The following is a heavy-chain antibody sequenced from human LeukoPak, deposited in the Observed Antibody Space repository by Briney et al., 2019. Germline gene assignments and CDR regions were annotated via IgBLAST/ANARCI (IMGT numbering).Heavy chain of an antibody. J-gene: IGHJ4*02. Sequence: PGGSLRLSCAASGFIFSSYGMHWVRQAPGKGLEWVAVISYDGSSKFYADSVKGRFTISRDNSKNTLYMQMNSLRAEDTAVYYCVKDGSWSIGTYYYDSSGYYPGYWGPGTLVTVSS. CDR1: GFIFSSYG. CDR3: VKDGSWSIGTYYYDSSGYYPGY. CDR2: ISYDGSSK. D-gene: IGHD3-22*01. V-gene: IGHV3-30*18.